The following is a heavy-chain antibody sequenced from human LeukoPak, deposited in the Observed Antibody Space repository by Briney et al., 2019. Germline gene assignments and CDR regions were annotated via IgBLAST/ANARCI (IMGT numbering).Heavy chain of an antibody. J-gene: IGHJ6*02. V-gene: IGHV3-23*01. CDR3: ANFPTAMDYYYYYGMDV. CDR1: GFSFSNYV. D-gene: IGHD5-18*01. CDR2: ISGSGGST. Sequence: PGGSLRLSCAGSGFSFSNYVMNWVRQAPGKGLEWVSAISGSGGSTYYADSVKGRFTISRDNSKNTLYLQMNSLRAEDTAVYYCANFPTAMDYYYYYGMDVWSQGTTVTVSS.